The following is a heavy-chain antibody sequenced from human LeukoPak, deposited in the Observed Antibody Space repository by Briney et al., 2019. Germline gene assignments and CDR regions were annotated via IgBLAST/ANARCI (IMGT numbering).Heavy chain of an antibody. Sequence: SETLSLTCAVYGGSFSGYYWSWIRQPPGKGLEWIGEINHSGSTNYNPSLKSRVTISVDTSKNQFSLKLSSVTAGDTAVYYCARRAQPSAYYYDSSGRHRGGRLDYWGQGTLVTVSS. D-gene: IGHD3-22*01. CDR3: ARRAQPSAYYYDSSGRHRGGRLDY. V-gene: IGHV4-34*01. CDR1: GGSFSGYY. CDR2: INHSGST. J-gene: IGHJ4*02.